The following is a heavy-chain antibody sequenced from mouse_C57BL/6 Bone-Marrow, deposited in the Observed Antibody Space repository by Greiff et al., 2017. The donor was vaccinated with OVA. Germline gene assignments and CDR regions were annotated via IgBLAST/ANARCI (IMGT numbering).Heavy chain of an antibody. CDR3: ARHLLLRYYAMDY. CDR1: GYTFTSYW. V-gene: IGHV1-55*01. J-gene: IGHJ4*01. Sequence: QVQLQQPGAELVKPGASVKMSCKASGYTFTSYWITWVKQRPGQGLEWIGDIYPGSGSTNYNEKFKSKATLTVDTSSSTAYMQLSSLTSEYSAVYYCARHLLLRYYAMDYWGQGTSVTVSS. CDR2: IYPGSGST. D-gene: IGHD1-1*01.